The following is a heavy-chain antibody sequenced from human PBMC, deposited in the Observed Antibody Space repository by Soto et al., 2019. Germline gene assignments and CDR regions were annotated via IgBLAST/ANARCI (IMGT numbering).Heavy chain of an antibody. V-gene: IGHV4-4*07. J-gene: IGHJ4*01. Sequence: QVQIQESGPGLVTPSDTLSLTCTVSDASITNFFWNWVRQPAGGPLEWIGRLYLGGATTYTPSPRRRLFISADTSKNQVSLKLTSVTAADTAVYYCAADSGRGGRAFDHWGHGALATVSS. CDR1: DASITNFF. CDR2: LYLGGAT. CDR3: AADSGRGGRAFDH. D-gene: IGHD3-10*01.